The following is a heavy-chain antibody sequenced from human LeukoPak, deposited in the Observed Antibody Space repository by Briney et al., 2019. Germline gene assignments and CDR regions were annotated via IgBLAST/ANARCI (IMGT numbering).Heavy chain of an antibody. V-gene: IGHV3-21*01. Sequence: PGGSLRLSCAASGFTFSSYSMNWVRQAPGKGLEWVSSISSSSSYIYYADSVKGRFTISRDNAKNSLYLQMNSLRAEDTAVYYCASFNWNYGYYGMDVWGQGTTSPSP. CDR2: ISSSSSYI. CDR3: ASFNWNYGYYGMDV. CDR1: GFTFSSYS. D-gene: IGHD1-7*01. J-gene: IGHJ6*02.